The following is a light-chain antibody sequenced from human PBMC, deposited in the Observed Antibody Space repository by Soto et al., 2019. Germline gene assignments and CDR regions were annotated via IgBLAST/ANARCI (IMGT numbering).Light chain of an antibody. CDR3: LFYYDGAWA. CDR1: TGAVTSDYY. Sequence: QTVVTQEPSLTVSPGGTVTLTCASSTGAVTSDYYPNWFQQKPGQAPRALIYSTSNKYSWTPARFSGSLLGGKAALTLSGVQPQDEAEYYCLFYYDGAWAFGGGTKLTVL. J-gene: IGLJ3*02. V-gene: IGLV7-43*01. CDR2: STS.